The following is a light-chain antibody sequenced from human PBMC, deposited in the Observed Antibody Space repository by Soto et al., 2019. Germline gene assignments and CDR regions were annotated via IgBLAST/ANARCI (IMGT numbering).Light chain of an antibody. Sequence: QSVLTQPPSVSGAAWQRVTISCTGSSSNIGAGYEVHWYQQLPGTAPQRLIYGDRYRPAGVPDRFSGSKSGTSVSLAITGLQAEDEADYHCQSYDSSLSGMVFGGGTKVTVL. CDR3: QSYDSSLSGMV. CDR2: GDR. J-gene: IGLJ3*02. CDR1: SSNIGAGYE. V-gene: IGLV1-40*01.